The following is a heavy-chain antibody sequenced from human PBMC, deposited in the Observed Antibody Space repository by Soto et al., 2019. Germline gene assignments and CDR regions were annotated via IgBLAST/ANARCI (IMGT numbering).Heavy chain of an antibody. V-gene: IGHV1-46*01. CDR3: ARSSGGNFGIIIEGSNWFDP. Sequence: GASVKVSCKAPGDTFTSYYLNCVRQAPGQGLEWMGVINPHGGSTKYSQKFQGRITMTRDTSRSTVYMELSSLRSDDTAIYYCARSSGGNFGIIIEGSNWFDPWGQGTLVNVYS. D-gene: IGHD3-3*01. J-gene: IGHJ5*02. CDR2: INPHGGST. CDR1: GDTFTSYY.